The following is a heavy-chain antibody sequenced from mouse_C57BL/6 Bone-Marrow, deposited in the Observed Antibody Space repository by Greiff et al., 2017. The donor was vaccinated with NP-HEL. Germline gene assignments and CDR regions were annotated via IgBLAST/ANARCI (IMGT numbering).Heavy chain of an antibody. D-gene: IGHD2-4*01. V-gene: IGHV1-26*01. CDR2: INPNNGGT. Sequence: EVQLQQSGPELVKPGASVKISCKASGYTFTDYYVNWVKQSHGKSLEWIGDINPNNGGTSYNQKFKGKATLTVDKSSSTAYMELRSLTSEDSAVYYWARATYDDYDGAMDYWGQGTSVTVSS. CDR3: ARATYDDYDGAMDY. CDR1: GYTFTDYY. J-gene: IGHJ4*01.